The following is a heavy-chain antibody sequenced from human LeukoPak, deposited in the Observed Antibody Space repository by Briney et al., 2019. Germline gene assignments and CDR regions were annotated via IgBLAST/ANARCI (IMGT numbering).Heavy chain of an antibody. CDR2: IYYSGST. CDR1: GGSISSYY. CDR3: ARHPYDILTGDVYYYMDV. J-gene: IGHJ6*03. D-gene: IGHD3-9*01. V-gene: IGHV4-39*01. Sequence: SETLSLTCTVSGGSISSYYWGWIRQPPGKGLEWIGSIYYSGSTYYNPSLKSRVTISVDTSKNQFSLKLSSVTAADTAVYYCARHPYDILTGDVYYYMDVWGKGTTVTISS.